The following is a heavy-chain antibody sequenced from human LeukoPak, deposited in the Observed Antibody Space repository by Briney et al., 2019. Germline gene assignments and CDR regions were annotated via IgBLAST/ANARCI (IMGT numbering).Heavy chain of an antibody. Sequence: GGSLRLSCAASGFTFSTSWMAWVRQAPGKGLQWVGNINPDESHTDYIDSVKGRFTMSRDNAENSLFLQVHSLRDEDTAVYYCARDRAYDAFDYWGRGTLVTVAS. V-gene: IGHV3-7*01. D-gene: IGHD5-12*01. CDR1: GFTFSTSW. CDR3: ARDRAYDAFDY. J-gene: IGHJ4*02. CDR2: INPDESHT.